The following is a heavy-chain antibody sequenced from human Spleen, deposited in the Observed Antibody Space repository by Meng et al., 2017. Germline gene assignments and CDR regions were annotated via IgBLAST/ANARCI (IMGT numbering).Heavy chain of an antibody. CDR3: AKDYDFWSGSPFDY. CDR1: GITFSRPW. D-gene: IGHD3-3*01. V-gene: IGHV3-74*01. Sequence: GGSLRLSCAASGITFSRPWMHWVRQAPGKGLVSVSRINNDGSITSYADSVKGRFTISRDNAKNTLSLQMNSLRAEDTAIYYCAKDYDFWSGSPFDYWGQGTLVTVSS. J-gene: IGHJ4*02. CDR2: INNDGSIT.